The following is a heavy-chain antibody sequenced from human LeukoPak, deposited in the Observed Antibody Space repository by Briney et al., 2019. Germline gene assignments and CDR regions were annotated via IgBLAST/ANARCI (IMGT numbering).Heavy chain of an antibody. CDR3: ARDWGSGSYEEYYYGMDV. CDR1: GGSISSYY. Sequence: PSETLSLTCTVSGGSISSYYWSWIRQPPGKGREGIGYIFYSGSTNYNPSLKSRVTISVDTSKNQFSLKLSSVTAADTAVYYCARDWGSGSYEEYYYGMDVWGQGTTVTVSS. CDR2: IFYSGST. J-gene: IGHJ6*02. V-gene: IGHV4-59*01. D-gene: IGHD3-10*01.